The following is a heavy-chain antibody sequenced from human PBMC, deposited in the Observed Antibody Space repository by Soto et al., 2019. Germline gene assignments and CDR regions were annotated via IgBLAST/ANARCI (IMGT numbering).Heavy chain of an antibody. CDR2: IIPIFGTA. Sequence: SVKVSCKASGGTFSSYAISWVRQAPGQGLEWMGGIIPIFGTANYAQKFQGRVTITADKSTSTAYMELSSLRSEDTAVYYCARGNYYGSGSGKGYYYYGMDVWGQGTTVTVS. V-gene: IGHV1-69*06. CDR3: ARGNYYGSGSGKGYYYYGMDV. CDR1: GGTFSSYA. J-gene: IGHJ6*02. D-gene: IGHD3-10*01.